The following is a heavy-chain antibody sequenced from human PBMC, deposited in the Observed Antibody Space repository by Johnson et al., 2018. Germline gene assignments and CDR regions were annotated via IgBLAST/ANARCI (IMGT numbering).Heavy chain of an antibody. J-gene: IGHJ6*03. CDR3: AREDYDLWSGHYYDYMDV. D-gene: IGHD3-3*01. V-gene: IGHV3-21*01. CDR2: ISSSSSHI. Sequence: VQLVESGGGLVKPGGSLRLSCAASGFTFNSYDMNWVRQAPGKGLEWVSSISSSSSHIYYADSVKGRFTISRDNAKNSLFRQMNSLRPEDTAVYYCAREDYDLWSGHYYDYMDVWGKGTTVTVSS. CDR1: GFTFNSYD.